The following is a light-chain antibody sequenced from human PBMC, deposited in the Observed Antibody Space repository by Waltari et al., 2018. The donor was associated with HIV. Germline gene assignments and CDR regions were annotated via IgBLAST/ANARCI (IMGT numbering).Light chain of an antibody. Sequence: DIVMTQSPDSLAVSLGEGATINCKSGQSVLYSSNNKNYLAWYQQKPGHPPKLLIYWASTRESGVPDRFSGSGSGTDFTLTISSLQAEDVAVYYCQQYYSTPPTFGQGTKVEIK. CDR1: QSVLYSSNNKNY. CDR2: WAS. CDR3: QQYYSTPPT. J-gene: IGKJ1*01. V-gene: IGKV4-1*01.